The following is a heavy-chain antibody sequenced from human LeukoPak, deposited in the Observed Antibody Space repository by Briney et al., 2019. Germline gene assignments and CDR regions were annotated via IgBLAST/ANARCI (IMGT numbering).Heavy chain of an antibody. J-gene: IGHJ4*02. CDR3: ARDFNWGFDY. Sequence: PGGSLRLSCAASGFTFSSYEMNWVRQAPGKGLEWVSYISSSGSTIYYADSVKGRFSISRDDSKYTVNLEMNSLRTEDMALYYCARDFNWGFDYWGQGTLVSVSS. CDR2: ISSSGSTI. V-gene: IGHV3-48*03. CDR1: GFTFSSYE. D-gene: IGHD7-27*01.